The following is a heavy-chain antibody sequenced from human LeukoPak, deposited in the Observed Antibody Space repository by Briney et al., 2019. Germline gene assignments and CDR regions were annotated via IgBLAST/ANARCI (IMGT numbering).Heavy chain of an antibody. CDR1: GYTFTSYG. CDR2: ISAYNGNT. CDR3: ASRGYYYDSSGYYYPNY. Sequence: ASVKVSCKASGYTFTSYGVSWVRQAPGQGLEWMGWISAYNGNTNYAQKLQGRVTMTTDTSTSTAYMELRSLRSDDTAVYYCASRGYYYDSSGYYYPNYGGQGPLVTVSS. D-gene: IGHD3-22*01. J-gene: IGHJ4*02. V-gene: IGHV1-18*01.